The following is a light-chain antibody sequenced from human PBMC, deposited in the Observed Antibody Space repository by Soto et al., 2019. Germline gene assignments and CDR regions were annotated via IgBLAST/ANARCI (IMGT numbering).Light chain of an antibody. Sequence: IVLTQSPGTLSLSPGERATLSCRASQSVRSAYLAWYRHKPGQAPRLLIYDASKRPTGIPDRFSGGGSGTDFTLTISRLEPEDFAVYYCQHYDSSPPSTFGQGTKLEIK. CDR1: QSVRSAY. V-gene: IGKV3-20*01. CDR3: QHYDSSPPST. CDR2: DAS. J-gene: IGKJ2*01.